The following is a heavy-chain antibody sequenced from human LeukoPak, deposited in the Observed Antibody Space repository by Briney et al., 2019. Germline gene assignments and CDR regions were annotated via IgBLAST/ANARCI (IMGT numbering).Heavy chain of an antibody. J-gene: IGHJ3*02. V-gene: IGHV1-18*01. CDR1: GYTFTSYG. Sequence: GASVKVSCKASGYTFTSYGISWVRQAPGQGLEWMGWISAYNGNTNYAQKLQGRVTMTTDTSTSTAYMGLRSLRSDDTAVYYCARVVVVAATEDAFDIWGQGTMVTVSS. CDR3: ARVVVVAATEDAFDI. D-gene: IGHD2-15*01. CDR2: ISAYNGNT.